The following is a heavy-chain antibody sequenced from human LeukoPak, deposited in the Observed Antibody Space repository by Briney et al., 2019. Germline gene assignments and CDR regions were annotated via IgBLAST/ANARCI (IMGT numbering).Heavy chain of an antibody. CDR2: IRYDGSSK. CDR1: GFTFSSYG. V-gene: IGHV3-30*02. CDR3: ARSATVTRGSDY. Sequence: GGSLRLSCAASGFTFSSYGMHWVRQAPGKGLEWVAFIRYDGSSKYYADSVKGRFTISRDNSKNTLYLQMNSLRAEDTAVYYCARSATVTRGSDYWGQGTLVTVSS. J-gene: IGHJ4*02. D-gene: IGHD4-11*01.